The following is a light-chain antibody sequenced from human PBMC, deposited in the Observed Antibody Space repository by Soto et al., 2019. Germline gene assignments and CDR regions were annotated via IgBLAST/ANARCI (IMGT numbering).Light chain of an antibody. CDR1: QSVSTF. Sequence: EIVLTQSPATLSLSPGERATLSCRASQSVSTFLAWYQHKPGQAPRLLIYDASTRATGIPARFSGSGSGADFTLTISSLEPEDFALYYCQQHINWPLTFGGGTKVDI. V-gene: IGKV3-11*01. J-gene: IGKJ4*01. CDR3: QQHINWPLT. CDR2: DAS.